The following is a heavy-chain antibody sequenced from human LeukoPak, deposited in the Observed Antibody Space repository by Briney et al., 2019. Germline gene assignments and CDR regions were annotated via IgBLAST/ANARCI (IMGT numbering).Heavy chain of an antibody. CDR3: ARVVGAAAPPDF. D-gene: IGHD6-13*01. V-gene: IGHV4-38-2*02. Sequence: SETLSLTCTVSGYSISSGHYWGWIRQPPGKGLEWIGSIYHSGSTYYNPSLKSRVTISVDTSKNQFSLKLSSVTAADTAVYYCARVVGAAAPPDFWGQGTLVTVSS. CDR1: GYSISSGHY. J-gene: IGHJ4*02. CDR2: IYHSGST.